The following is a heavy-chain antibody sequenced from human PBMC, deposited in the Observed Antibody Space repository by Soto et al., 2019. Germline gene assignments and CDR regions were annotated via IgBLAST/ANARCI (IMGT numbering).Heavy chain of an antibody. CDR3: ARIPLGTNAHHGWFDP. V-gene: IGHV4-59*01. D-gene: IGHD7-27*01. CDR2: FYYSGGT. CDR1: GGSMSGYY. Sequence: SETLSLTCTVSGGSMSGYYWSWMRQPPGEGLEWIGHFYYSGGTNYNPSLRSRVTISADMSKNQFSLSLRSMTAADTAVYYCARIPLGTNAHHGWFDPWGQGALVTVSS. J-gene: IGHJ5*02.